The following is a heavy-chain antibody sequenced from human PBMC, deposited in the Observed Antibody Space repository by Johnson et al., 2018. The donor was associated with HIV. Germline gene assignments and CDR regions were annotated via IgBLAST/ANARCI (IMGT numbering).Heavy chain of an antibody. CDR3: ARDKGRGAFDI. CDR1: GITVSSNY. D-gene: IGHD3-10*01. J-gene: IGHJ3*02. Sequence: VQLVESGGGLAQPGGSLRLSCAASGITVSSNYMSWVRQAPGKGLEWVSVIFTVGDIYYADSVKGRVTISRDNAKKSLYLQMNSLRAEDTAVYYCARDKGRGAFDIWGQGTMVTVSS. V-gene: IGHV3-66*01. CDR2: IFTVGDI.